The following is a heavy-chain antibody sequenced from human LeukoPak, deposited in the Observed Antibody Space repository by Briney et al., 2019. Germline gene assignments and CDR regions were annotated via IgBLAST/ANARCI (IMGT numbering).Heavy chain of an antibody. V-gene: IGHV4-61*08. J-gene: IGHJ4*02. CDR1: GGSISSGVYY. Sequence: SETLSLTCPVSGGSISSGVYYWSWIRQHPGKGLEWIGYIYYTGSTNYNPSLKSRVTISVDTSKNQFSLNLRTVTSADTAVYYCTRVHYSGSGLSSYFDYWGQGTLVTVSS. D-gene: IGHD3-10*01. CDR2: IYYTGST. CDR3: TRVHYSGSGLSSYFDY.